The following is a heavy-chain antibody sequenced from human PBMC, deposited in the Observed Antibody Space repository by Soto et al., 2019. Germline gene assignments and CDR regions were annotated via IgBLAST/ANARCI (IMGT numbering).Heavy chain of an antibody. CDR1: GGTFSSYA. V-gene: IGHV1-69*13. CDR3: AREWRYYDSSGYSNY. J-gene: IGHJ4*02. D-gene: IGHD3-22*01. Sequence: GASVKVSCKASGGTFSSYAISWVRQAPGQGLEWMGGIIPIFGTANYAQKFQGRVTITADESTSTAYMELSSLRSENTAVYYCAREWRYYDSSGYSNYWGQGTLVTVSS. CDR2: IIPIFGTA.